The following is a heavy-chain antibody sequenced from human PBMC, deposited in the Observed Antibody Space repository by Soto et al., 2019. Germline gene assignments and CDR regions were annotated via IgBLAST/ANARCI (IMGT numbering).Heavy chain of an antibody. CDR2: ISYDGSNK. D-gene: IGHD1-26*01. Sequence: QVQLVESGGGVVQPGRSLRLSCAASGFTFSSYGMHWVRQAPGKGREWVAVISYDGSNKYYADSVKGRFTISRDNSKNTLYLQINSLRAEDTAVYYCAKYGTPYEWELRECYYYYGMDVWGQGTTVTVSS. CDR3: AKYGTPYEWELRECYYYYGMDV. CDR1: GFTFSSYG. J-gene: IGHJ6*02. V-gene: IGHV3-30*18.